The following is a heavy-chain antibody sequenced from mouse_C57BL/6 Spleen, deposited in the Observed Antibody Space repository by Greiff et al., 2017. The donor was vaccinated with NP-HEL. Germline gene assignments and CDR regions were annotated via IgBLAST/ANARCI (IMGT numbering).Heavy chain of an antibody. CDR2: ISYDGSN. CDR3: ARVNYGSPFDY. CDR1: GYSITSGYY. Sequence: EVQLKESGPGLVKPSQSLSLTCSVTGYSITSGYYWNWIRQFPGNKLEWMGYISYDGSNNYNPSLKNRISITRDTSKNQFFLKLNSVTTEDTATYYCARVNYGSPFDYWGQGTTLTVSS. D-gene: IGHD1-1*01. V-gene: IGHV3-6*01. J-gene: IGHJ2*01.